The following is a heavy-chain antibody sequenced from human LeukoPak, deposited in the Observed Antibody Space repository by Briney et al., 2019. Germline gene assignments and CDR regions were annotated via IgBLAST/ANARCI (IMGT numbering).Heavy chain of an antibody. CDR3: ARANQGTLDY. V-gene: IGHV4-61*08. J-gene: IGHJ4*02. D-gene: IGHD3-10*01. Sequence: NSLQTLSLTCTVSGGFIRSGGYYWSWIRQPPGKGLEWIGYIYYSGSTNYNPSLKSRVTISVDTSKNQFSLKLSSVTAADTAVYYCARANQGTLDYWGQGTLVTVSS. CDR1: GGFIRSGGYY. CDR2: IYYSGST.